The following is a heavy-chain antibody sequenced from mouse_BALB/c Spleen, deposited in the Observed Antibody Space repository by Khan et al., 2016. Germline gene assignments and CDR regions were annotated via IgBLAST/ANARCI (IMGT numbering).Heavy chain of an antibody. Sequence: QIQLVQSGPELKKPGETVRISCKASGYTFTNYGMNWVKQAPGKGLKWMGWINTYTGEPTYAADFKGRFAFSLVTSASPVYLQLNNLKTEDTATYCCAGPDYGSSRRFDYWGQGTLVTVST. CDR2: INTYTGEP. CDR1: GYTFTNYG. V-gene: IGHV9-3-1*01. D-gene: IGHD1-1*01. CDR3: AGPDYGSSRRFDY. J-gene: IGHJ3*01.